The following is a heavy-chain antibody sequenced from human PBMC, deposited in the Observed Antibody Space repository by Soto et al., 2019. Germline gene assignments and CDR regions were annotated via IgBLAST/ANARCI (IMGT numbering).Heavy chain of an antibody. J-gene: IGHJ4*02. D-gene: IGHD6-13*01. V-gene: IGHV4-59*01. CDR1: GGSISSYY. Sequence: SETLSLTCTVSGGSISSYYWIWIRQPPGKGLEWIGYIYYSGSTNYNPSLKSRVTISVDTSKNQFSLKLSSVTAADTAVYYCARSSGYSSSRFDYWGQGILVTVSS. CDR2: IYYSGST. CDR3: ARSSGYSSSRFDY.